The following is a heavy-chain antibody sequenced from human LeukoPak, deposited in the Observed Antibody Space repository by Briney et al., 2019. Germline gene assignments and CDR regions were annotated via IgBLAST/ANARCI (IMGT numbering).Heavy chain of an antibody. J-gene: IGHJ4*02. CDR2: INPNSGDT. CDR3: ARDGGFDY. V-gene: IGHV1-2*02. D-gene: IGHD2-15*01. Sequence: ASVKASCKASGYTFTDYYMHWVRQAPGQGLERMGWINPNSGDTNYAQKFQGRVTMTRDTSISTAYMELSRLSSDDTAVFYCARDGGFDYWGQGTLVTVSS. CDR1: GYTFTDYY.